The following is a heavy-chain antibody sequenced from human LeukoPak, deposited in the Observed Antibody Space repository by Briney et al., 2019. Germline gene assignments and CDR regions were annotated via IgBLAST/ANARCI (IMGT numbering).Heavy chain of an antibody. V-gene: IGHV4-30-2*01. CDR1: GGSISSGGYS. J-gene: IGHJ5*02. D-gene: IGHD3-22*01. Sequence: PSETPSLTCAVSGGSISSGGYSWSWIRQPPGKGLEWIGYIYHSGSTYYNPSLKSRVTISVDRSKNQFSLKLSSVTAADTAVYYCARGYDSSGYYRYNWFDPWGQGTLVTVSS. CDR2: IYHSGST. CDR3: ARGYDSSGYYRYNWFDP.